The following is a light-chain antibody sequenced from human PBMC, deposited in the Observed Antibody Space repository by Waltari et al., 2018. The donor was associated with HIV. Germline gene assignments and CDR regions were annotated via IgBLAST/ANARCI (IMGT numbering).Light chain of an antibody. V-gene: IGLV1-51*01. J-gene: IGLJ3*02. Sequence: QSVFTQSPSVSAAPGQKVTITCSGSSSNIGNTHLRWYQHLPGTAPELLIYDNDRRPSGIPDRFSGSKSGTSATLGVSGLQTGDEADYYCGTWDTSLNVWVFGGGTKLTVL. CDR3: GTWDTSLNVWV. CDR1: SSNIGNTH. CDR2: DND.